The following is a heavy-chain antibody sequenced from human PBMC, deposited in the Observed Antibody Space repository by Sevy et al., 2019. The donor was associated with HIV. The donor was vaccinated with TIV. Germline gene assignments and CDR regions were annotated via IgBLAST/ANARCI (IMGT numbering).Heavy chain of an antibody. Sequence: GGSLRLSCAASGFAFSTHAMHWVRQAPGKGLEWVAVISYDGGKKYYAESVKGRFTISKDNFKNTLYLQMNSLRAEDTAIYYCAKPGKFSGSYLDAFDIWGQGTMVTVSS. CDR1: GFAFSTHA. V-gene: IGHV3-30*18. CDR2: ISYDGGKK. CDR3: AKPGKFSGSYLDAFDI. D-gene: IGHD1-26*01. J-gene: IGHJ3*02.